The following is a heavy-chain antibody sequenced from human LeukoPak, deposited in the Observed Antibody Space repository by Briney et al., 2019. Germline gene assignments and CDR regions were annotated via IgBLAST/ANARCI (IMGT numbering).Heavy chain of an antibody. CDR1: GYTLTELS. J-gene: IGHJ4*02. V-gene: IGHV1-24*01. CDR2: FDPEDGET. CDR3: EIYTGYDSF. Sequence: ASVKVSCKVSGYTLTELSMHWVRQAPGKGLEWMGGFDPEDGETIYAQKFQGRVTVTEDTSTDTAYMELSSLRSEDTAVYYCEIYTGYDSFWGQGTLVTVSS. D-gene: IGHD5-12*01.